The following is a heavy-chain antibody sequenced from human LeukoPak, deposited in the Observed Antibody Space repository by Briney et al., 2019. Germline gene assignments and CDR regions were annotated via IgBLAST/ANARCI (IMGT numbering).Heavy chain of an antibody. Sequence: GGSLRLSCAASGFTVSSNYMSWVRQAPGKGLEWVSSISSSSNYIYYGDSVKGRFTISRDKAKNSLYLQMNSLRAEDTAVYYCARAWGAANLAALYYFDYWGQGTLVTVSS. J-gene: IGHJ4*02. CDR3: ARAWGAANLAALYYFDY. D-gene: IGHD3-16*01. CDR2: ISSSSNYI. V-gene: IGHV3-21*01. CDR1: GFTVSSNY.